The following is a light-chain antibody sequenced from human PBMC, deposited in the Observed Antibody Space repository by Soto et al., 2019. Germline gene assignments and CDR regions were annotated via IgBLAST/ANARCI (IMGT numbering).Light chain of an antibody. CDR3: QQYNSYSQT. CDR2: DAS. Sequence: DIQMTQSPSTLSSSVGERATITCRAGQRFSVWMAWYQQKPGRAPKLLSSDASTLESGVPSMFTGSGSGTEFPLALSSLQPAHFATYYGQQYNSYSQTFSQGTKVEIK. V-gene: IGKV1-5*01. J-gene: IGKJ1*01. CDR1: QRFSVW.